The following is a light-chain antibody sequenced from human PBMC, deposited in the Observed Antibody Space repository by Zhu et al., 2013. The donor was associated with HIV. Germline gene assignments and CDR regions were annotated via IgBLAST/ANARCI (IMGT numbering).Light chain of an antibody. CDR1: QSISRY. Sequence: DIQMTQSPSSLSASVGDRVTITCRASQSISRYLNWYQQRPGKAPNLLIYDATNLETGVPSRFSGSGSGTEFSFSISSLRPEDVATYYCQQYDKLPRTFGGGTKVEIK. V-gene: IGKV1-33*01. CDR3: QQYDKLPRT. CDR2: DAT. J-gene: IGKJ4*01.